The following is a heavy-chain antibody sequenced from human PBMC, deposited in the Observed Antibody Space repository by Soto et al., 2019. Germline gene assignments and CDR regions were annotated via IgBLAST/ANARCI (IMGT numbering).Heavy chain of an antibody. Sequence: GGSLRLSCAASGFTFDDYAMHWVRQAPGKGLEWVSGISWNSGSIGYADSVKGRFTISRDNAKNSLYLQMNSLRAEDTALYYCAKDRAPDYGDYVIALPATSRYAFDIWGQGTMVTVSS. D-gene: IGHD4-17*01. CDR3: AKDRAPDYGDYVIALPATSRYAFDI. CDR2: ISWNSGSI. J-gene: IGHJ3*02. CDR1: GFTFDDYA. V-gene: IGHV3-9*01.